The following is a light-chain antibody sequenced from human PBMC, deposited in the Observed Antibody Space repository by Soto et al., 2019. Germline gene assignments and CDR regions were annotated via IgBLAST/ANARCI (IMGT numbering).Light chain of an antibody. Sequence: EIVLTQSPGTQSLSPGDRATLSCRASQTVSFSYLAWYQQKPGQAPRLLIYGASSRATGIPDRFSGSESGTDCTLTISRLEPEDFAVYYCQQYGSSPLTFGGGTKVEIK. CDR3: QQYGSSPLT. CDR2: GAS. CDR1: QTVSFSY. V-gene: IGKV3-20*01. J-gene: IGKJ4*01.